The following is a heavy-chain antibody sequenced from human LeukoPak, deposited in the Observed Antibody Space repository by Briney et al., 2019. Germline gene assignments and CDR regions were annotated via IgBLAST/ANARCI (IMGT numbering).Heavy chain of an antibody. CDR2: RNPNNGNT. CDR3: ARDHTSSCQLFDY. J-gene: IGHJ4*02. CDR1: GYTFTNYD. Sequence: ASVKVSCKASGYTFTNYDINWVRQAPGQGLEWMGWRNPNNGNTKYAQKLQGRVTMTTDTSTSTAYMELRRLRSDDTAVYYCARDHTSSCQLFDYWGQGTLVTVSS. D-gene: IGHD6-13*01. V-gene: IGHV1-18*01.